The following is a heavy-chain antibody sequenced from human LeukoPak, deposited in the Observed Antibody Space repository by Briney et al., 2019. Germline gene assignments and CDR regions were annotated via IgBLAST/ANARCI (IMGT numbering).Heavy chain of an antibody. CDR1: GYTFSSYG. CDR3: ARSSGGASRLDP. V-gene: IGHV1-18*01. J-gene: IGHJ5*02. Sequence: ASVKVSCKTSGYTFSSYGITWARQAPGQGLEWMAWINTHNGNTNYAQKVQDRVTVITDTSTSTAYMELRSLRHDDTAVYYCARSSGGASRLDPWGQGTLVTVSS. D-gene: IGHD3-22*01. CDR2: INTHNGNT.